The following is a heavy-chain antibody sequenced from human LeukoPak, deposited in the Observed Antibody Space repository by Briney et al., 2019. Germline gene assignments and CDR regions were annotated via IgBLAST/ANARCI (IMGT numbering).Heavy chain of an antibody. J-gene: IGHJ4*02. V-gene: IGHV1-69*04. D-gene: IGHD5-12*01. CDR3: ATEPSRSYSFDHLDF. CDR2: VVPMFGIR. Sequence: AASVKVSCKTSGGTFNNYAISWVRQAPGQGLEWMGRVVPMFGIRNYPQTFRGRVNITADKATNTVYMELRSQRAEDTAIYYCATEPSRSYSFDHLDFWGLGTPVTVSS. CDR1: GGTFNNYA.